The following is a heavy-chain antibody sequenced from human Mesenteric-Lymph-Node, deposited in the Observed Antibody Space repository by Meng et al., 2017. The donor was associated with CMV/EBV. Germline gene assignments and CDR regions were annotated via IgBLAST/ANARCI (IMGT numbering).Heavy chain of an antibody. CDR3: ARVDSTSYWARGAFDI. D-gene: IGHD6-6*01. V-gene: IGHV3-7*01. Sequence: GESLKISCAASGFTFSSYWMTWVRQAPGKGLEWVATIKQDGSQKYYVDSVKGRFTISRDSANNSLFLQMNSLRAEDTAVYYCARVDSTSYWARGAFDIWGQGTMVTVSS. J-gene: IGHJ3*02. CDR1: GFTFSSYW. CDR2: IKQDGSQK.